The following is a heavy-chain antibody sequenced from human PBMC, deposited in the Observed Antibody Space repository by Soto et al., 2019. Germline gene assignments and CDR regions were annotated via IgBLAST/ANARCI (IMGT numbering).Heavy chain of an antibody. V-gene: IGHV3-23*01. CDR2: SGGSELIT. CDR1: GLTFSRAD. D-gene: IGHD1-1*01. CDR3: VTHSWNY. J-gene: IGHJ4*02. Sequence: EVQLLESGGGLVQPGGSLRLSCVVSGLTFSRADLSWVRQPPEKGLEWVSASGGSELITHYVDSVKGRFTISRDSSKNTLYLQINSLSAEDTAVYYCVTHSWNYWGRGTLVTVSS.